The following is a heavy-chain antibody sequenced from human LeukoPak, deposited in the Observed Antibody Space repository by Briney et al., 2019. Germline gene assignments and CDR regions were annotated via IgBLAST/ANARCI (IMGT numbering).Heavy chain of an antibody. V-gene: IGHV3-74*01. D-gene: IGHD2/OR15-2a*01. CDR1: GTYW. CDR3: VSFYETY. CDR2: INSDGSWT. Sequence: GGSLRFSGAASGTYWMHWVRKAPGKGLVWVSHINSDGSWTSYADSVKGRFTISKDNAKNTVYLQMNNLRAEDTAVYYCVSFYETYWGRGTLVTVSS. J-gene: IGHJ4*02.